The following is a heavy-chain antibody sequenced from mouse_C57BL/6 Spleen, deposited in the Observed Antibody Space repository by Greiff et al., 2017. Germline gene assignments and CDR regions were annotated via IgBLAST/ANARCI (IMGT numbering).Heavy chain of an antibody. D-gene: IGHD1-1*01. CDR1: GYTFTSYW. Sequence: QVQLQQPGAELVRPGSSVKLSCKASGYTFTSYWMDWVKQRPGQGLEWIGNIYPSDSETHYNQKFKDKATLTVDKSSSTAYMQLSSLTSEDSAVYYCARSRGYGSSYYFDYWGQGTTLTVSS. CDR2: IYPSDSET. V-gene: IGHV1-61*01. CDR3: ARSRGYGSSYYFDY. J-gene: IGHJ2*01.